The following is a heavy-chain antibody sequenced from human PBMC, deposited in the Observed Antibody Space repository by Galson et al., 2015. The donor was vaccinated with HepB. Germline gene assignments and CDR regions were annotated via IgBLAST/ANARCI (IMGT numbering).Heavy chain of an antibody. CDR1: GGSITSTTYY. CDR2: VYYSGNT. CDR3: ARQDSTGWYNFDY. V-gene: IGHV4-39*01. D-gene: IGHD6-19*01. J-gene: IGHJ4*02. Sequence: TLSLTCTVSGGSITSTTYYWGWIRQPPGKGLEWIGSVYYSGNTYYSPSLKGRVTMSVDTSKNQFSLKLSSVTAADTAVYYCARQDSTGWYNFDYWGQGTLVTVSS.